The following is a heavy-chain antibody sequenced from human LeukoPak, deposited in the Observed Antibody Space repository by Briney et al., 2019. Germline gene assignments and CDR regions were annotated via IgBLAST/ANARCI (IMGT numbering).Heavy chain of an antibody. Sequence: SETLSLTCAVYGGSFSGYYWSWIRQPPGKGLEWIGEINHSGSTNYNPSLKSRVTISVDTSKNQFSLKLSSVTAADTAVYYCGRGRVMMGAFDIGGQGKMVTV. D-gene: IGHD2-8*01. J-gene: IGHJ3*02. CDR2: INHSGST. CDR1: GGSFSGYY. V-gene: IGHV4-34*01. CDR3: GRGRVMMGAFDI.